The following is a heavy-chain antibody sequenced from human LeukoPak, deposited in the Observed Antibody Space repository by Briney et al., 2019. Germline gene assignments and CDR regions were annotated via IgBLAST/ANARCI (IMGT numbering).Heavy chain of an antibody. J-gene: IGHJ5*02. D-gene: IGHD3-9*01. CDR3: ARDRDIFRWFDP. CDR1: GGSFSGYY. V-gene: IGHV4-34*09. CDR2: INHSGST. Sequence: SETLSLTCAVYGGSFSGYYWSWIRQPPGKGLEWIGEINHSGSTNYNPSLKSRVTISVDTSKNQFSLKLSSVTAADTAVYYCARDRDIFRWFDPWGQGTLVTVSS.